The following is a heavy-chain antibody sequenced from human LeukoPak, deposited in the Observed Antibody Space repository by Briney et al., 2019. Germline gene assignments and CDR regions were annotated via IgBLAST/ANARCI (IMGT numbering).Heavy chain of an antibody. D-gene: IGHD2-21*01. CDR3: ARSASRASRDLKYGMDV. CDR2: IYYSGGT. V-gene: IGHV4-59*01. Sequence: SETLSLTCTVSGGSISSYYWSWIRQPPGKGLEWIGYIYYSGGTNYNPSLKSRVTISVDTSKNQFSLKLSSVTAADTAVYYCARSASRASRDLKYGMDVWGQGTTVTVSS. J-gene: IGHJ6*02. CDR1: GGSISSYY.